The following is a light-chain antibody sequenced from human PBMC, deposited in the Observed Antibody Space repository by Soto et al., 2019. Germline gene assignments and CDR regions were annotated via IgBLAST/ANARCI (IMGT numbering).Light chain of an antibody. V-gene: IGLV1-44*01. CDR2: SNN. Sequence: QSVLTQPPSASGTPGQWVTLSCSGSSPNIGSNTVNWYQQLPGTAPKLLIYSNNQRPSWVPAGFSASKSGTTASLAISGLQSEDEADYYCAAWDDSLNSWVFGKGTKLTVL. CDR3: AAWDDSLNSWV. J-gene: IGLJ3*02. CDR1: SPNIGSNT.